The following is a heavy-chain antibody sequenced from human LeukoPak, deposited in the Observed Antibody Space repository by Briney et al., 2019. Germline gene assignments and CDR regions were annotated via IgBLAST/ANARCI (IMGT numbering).Heavy chain of an antibody. V-gene: IGHV5-51*01. Sequence: GAPLHISCAGAGSIFTSYWIGCVRPLPGKGLEWMGIIYTGDSNTTYSPSFQGQVTISADKSISTAYLQWSSLKASGTAMYYCARRGSVGYCSGGSCQNWFDRWGQGTLVTVSS. D-gene: IGHD2-15*01. J-gene: IGHJ5*02. CDR2: IYTGDSNT. CDR1: GSIFTSYW. CDR3: ARRGSVGYCSGGSCQNWFDR.